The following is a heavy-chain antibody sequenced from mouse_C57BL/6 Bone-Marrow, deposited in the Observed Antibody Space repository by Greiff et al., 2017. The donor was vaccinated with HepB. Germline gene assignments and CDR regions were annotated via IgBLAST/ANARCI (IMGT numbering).Heavy chain of an antibody. V-gene: IGHV1-64*01. CDR3: AYYGSSPAWFAY. Sequence: VQLQQPGAELVKPGASVKLSCKASGYTFTSYWMHWVKQRPGQGLEWIGMIHPNSGSTNYNEKFKSKATLTVDKSSSTAYMQLSSLTSEDSAVYYCAYYGSSPAWFAYWGQGTLVTVSA. CDR2: IHPNSGST. D-gene: IGHD1-1*01. J-gene: IGHJ3*01. CDR1: GYTFTSYW.